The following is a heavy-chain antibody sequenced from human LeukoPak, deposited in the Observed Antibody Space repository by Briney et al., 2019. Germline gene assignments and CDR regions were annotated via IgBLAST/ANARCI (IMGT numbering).Heavy chain of an antibody. Sequence: ASVTVSCTASGYTFTGYYMHWVRQAPGQGLGWMGLINPNSGGTNYSQKVQGRVTMTRDTSIGTAYMELSRLRSDDTAVYYCARERKRATTNLARYYDSSGYYNAWFDPWGQGTLVTVSS. J-gene: IGHJ5*02. D-gene: IGHD3-22*01. V-gene: IGHV1-2*02. CDR3: ARERKRATTNLARYYDSSGYYNAWFDP. CDR2: INPNSGGT. CDR1: GYTFTGYY.